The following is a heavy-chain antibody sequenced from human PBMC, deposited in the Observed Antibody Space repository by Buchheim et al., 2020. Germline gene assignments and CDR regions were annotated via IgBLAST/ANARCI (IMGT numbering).Heavy chain of an antibody. Sequence: QVQLLESGGGVVQPGRSLRLSCAASGFTFTSYGMNWVRQAPGKGLEWVADIRCDGRSTSYADSVGGRFTISRDNSKNTLYLQMKSLRAEDTAVYYCARSGEHLYYYIDLWGEGTT. CDR2: IRCDGRST. D-gene: IGHD1-14*01. CDR1: GFTFTSYG. CDR3: ARSGEHLYYYIDL. J-gene: IGHJ6*03. V-gene: IGHV3-33*01.